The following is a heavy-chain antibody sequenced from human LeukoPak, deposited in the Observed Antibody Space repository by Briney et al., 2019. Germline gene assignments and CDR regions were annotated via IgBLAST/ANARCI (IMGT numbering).Heavy chain of an antibody. CDR1: GGSISSSGYY. CDR3: ARRSYDGSRYYYVDY. J-gene: IGHJ4*02. CDR2: ISSGGST. D-gene: IGHD3-22*01. V-gene: IGHV4-39*01. Sequence: SETLSLTCTVSGGSISSSGYYWGWIRQPPGQGLEWIGSISSGGSTHYIPSLKSRVTISVDTSKNQFSLKLSSVTAADTAVYYCARRSYDGSRYYYVDYWGQGTLVTVSS.